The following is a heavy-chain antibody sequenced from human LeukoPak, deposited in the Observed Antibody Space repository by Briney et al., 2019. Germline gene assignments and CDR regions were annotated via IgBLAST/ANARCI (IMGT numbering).Heavy chain of an antibody. D-gene: IGHD3-22*01. CDR1: GGSISSYY. V-gene: IGHV4-4*07. J-gene: IGHJ6*02. CDR2: IYTSGST. CDR3: ARGSYDSSGYYYYGMDV. Sequence: SETLSLTCTVSGGSISSYYWSWIRQPAGKGLEWIGRIYTSGSTNYNPSLKGRVTMSVDTSKNQFSLKLSSVTAADTAVYYCARGSYDSSGYYYYGMDVWGQGTTVTVSS.